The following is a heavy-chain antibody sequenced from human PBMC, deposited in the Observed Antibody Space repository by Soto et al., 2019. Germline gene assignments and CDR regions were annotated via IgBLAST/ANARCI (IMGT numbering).Heavy chain of an antibody. J-gene: IGHJ5*01. CDR1: GFTFSSDS. CDR3: ARDPPTGTTLDWFDS. D-gene: IGHD1-7*01. CDR2: ISSSGSFM. Sequence: GGSLRLSCAASGFTFSSDSMGWVRQAPGKGLEWVSSISSSGSFMNYADSVKGRFTISRDNAKNSLYLQMSSLKDEDTAVYYCARDPPTGTTLDWFDSWGQGTLVTVSS. V-gene: IGHV3-21*01.